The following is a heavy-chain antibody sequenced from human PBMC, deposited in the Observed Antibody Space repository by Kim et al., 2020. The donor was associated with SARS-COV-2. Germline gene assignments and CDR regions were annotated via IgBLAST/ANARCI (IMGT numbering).Heavy chain of an antibody. J-gene: IGHJ5*02. Sequence: SEKYYVDSVKGRFTISRDNAKNSLYLQMDSLRVEDTAIYYCARGSGWFDPWGQGTLVTVSS. CDR2: SEK. V-gene: IGHV3-7*01. D-gene: IGHD1-26*01. CDR3: ARGSGWFDP.